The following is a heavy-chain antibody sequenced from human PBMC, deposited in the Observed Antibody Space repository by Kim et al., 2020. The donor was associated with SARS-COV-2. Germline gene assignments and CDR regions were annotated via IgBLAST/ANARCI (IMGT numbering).Heavy chain of an antibody. Sequence: ASVKVSCKASGYTFTSYYMHWVRQAPGQGLEWMGIINPSGGSTSYAQKFQGRVTMTRDTSTSTVYMELSSLRSEDTAVYYCARDLRQGYSSSWDTYYYYGMDVWGQGTTVTVSS. CDR3: ARDLRQGYSSSWDTYYYYGMDV. V-gene: IGHV1-46*01. D-gene: IGHD6-13*01. CDR2: INPSGGST. CDR1: GYTFTSYY. J-gene: IGHJ6*02.